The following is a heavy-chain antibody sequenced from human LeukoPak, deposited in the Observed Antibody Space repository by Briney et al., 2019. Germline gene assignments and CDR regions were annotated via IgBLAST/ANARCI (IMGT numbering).Heavy chain of an antibody. V-gene: IGHV3-23*01. CDR1: GFTFSSYA. D-gene: IGHD3-22*01. CDR3: AKDSYDSSGSRYDY. Sequence: GGSLRLSCAASGFTFSSYAMSWVRQAPGKGLEWVSAISGSGGSTYYADSVKGRFTISRDNSKNTLYLQMNSLRAEDTAIYYCAKDSYDSSGSRYDYWGQGTLVTVSS. J-gene: IGHJ4*02. CDR2: ISGSGGST.